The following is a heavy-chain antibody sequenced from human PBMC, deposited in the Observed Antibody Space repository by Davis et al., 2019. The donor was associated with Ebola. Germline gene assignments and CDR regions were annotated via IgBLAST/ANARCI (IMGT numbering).Heavy chain of an antibody. CDR3: ARGVTMIVVSNWFDP. V-gene: IGHV1-2*04. J-gene: IGHJ5*02. D-gene: IGHD3-22*01. CDR1: GYTFTGYY. Sequence: AASVKVSCKASGYTFTGYYMHWVRQAPGQGLEWMGWINPNSGGTNYAQKFQGWVTMTRDTSISTAYMELSRLRSDDTAVYYCARGVTMIVVSNWFDPWGQGTLVTVSS. CDR2: INPNSGGT.